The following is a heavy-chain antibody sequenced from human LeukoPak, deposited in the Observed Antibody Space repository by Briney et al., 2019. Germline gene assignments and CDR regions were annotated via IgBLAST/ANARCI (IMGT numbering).Heavy chain of an antibody. CDR2: ISSSSTYI. CDR1: GFTFSTYS. CDR3: ARFQGAHY. Sequence: GGSLRLSCAASGFTFSTYSMSWVRQAPGMGLEWVSSISSSSTYIYYADSVKGRFTISRDNTKNSLYLQMNCLRAEDTAVYYCARFQGAHYWGQGTLVTVSS. V-gene: IGHV3-21*01. J-gene: IGHJ4*02. D-gene: IGHD4/OR15-4a*01.